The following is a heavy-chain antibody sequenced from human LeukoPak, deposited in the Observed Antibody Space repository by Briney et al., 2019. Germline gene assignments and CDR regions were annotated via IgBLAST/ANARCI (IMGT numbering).Heavy chain of an antibody. D-gene: IGHD3-10*01. CDR1: GFTVSSDY. CDR2: IYSGGTT. Sequence: PGGSLRLSCAASGFTVSSDYMSWVRQAPGKGLEWVSVIYSGGTTHYADSVKGRFTISRDNSKNTLYLQMNSLRAEDTAVYYCASGPYGSSGTPDAFDIWGQGTMVTVSS. CDR3: ASGPYGSSGTPDAFDI. V-gene: IGHV3-66*01. J-gene: IGHJ3*02.